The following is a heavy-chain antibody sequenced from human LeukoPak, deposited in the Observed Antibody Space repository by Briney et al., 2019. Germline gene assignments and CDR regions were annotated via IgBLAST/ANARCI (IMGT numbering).Heavy chain of an antibody. D-gene: IGHD6-19*01. CDR2: IYYSGST. Sequence: SSENLSLTCTVSGGSISSYYWSWIRQPPGKGLEWIGYIYYSGSTNYNPSLKSRVTISVDTSKNQFSLKLSSVTAADTAVYYCAGVWFGAVAGRYYYYMDVWGKGTTVTVSS. CDR3: AGVWFGAVAGRYYYYMDV. J-gene: IGHJ6*03. CDR1: GGSISSYY. V-gene: IGHV4-59*01.